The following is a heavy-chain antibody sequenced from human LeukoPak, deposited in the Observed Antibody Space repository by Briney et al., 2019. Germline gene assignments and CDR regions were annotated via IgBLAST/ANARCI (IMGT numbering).Heavy chain of an antibody. CDR2: IYYSGST. CDR3: ARWGGYSSYTHFDY. D-gene: IGHD3-3*01. J-gene: IGHJ4*02. Sequence: PSETLSLTCTVSGGSISSYYWSWIRQPPGKGLEWIGYIYYSGSTNYNPSLKSRVTLSVDTSKNQFSLKLSSVTAADTAVYYCARWGGYSSYTHFDYWGQGTLVTVSS. CDR1: GGSISSYY. V-gene: IGHV4-59*01.